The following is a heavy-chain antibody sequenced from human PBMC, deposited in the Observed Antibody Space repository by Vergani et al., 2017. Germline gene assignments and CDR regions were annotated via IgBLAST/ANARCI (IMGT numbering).Heavy chain of an antibody. Sequence: QVQLVQSGAEVKKPGSSVKVSCEASGGTFSSYTISWVRQAPGQGLEWMGRIIPILGIANYAQKFQGRVTITADKSTSTAYMELSSLRSEDTAVYYCARDQCSGGSCYSRLGMDVWGQGTTVTVSS. V-gene: IGHV1-69*08. CDR1: GGTFSSYT. CDR3: ARDQCSGGSCYSRLGMDV. D-gene: IGHD2-15*01. CDR2: IIPILGIA. J-gene: IGHJ6*02.